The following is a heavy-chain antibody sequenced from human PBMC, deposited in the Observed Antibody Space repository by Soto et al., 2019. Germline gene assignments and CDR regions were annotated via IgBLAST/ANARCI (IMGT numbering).Heavy chain of an antibody. D-gene: IGHD4-17*01. Sequence: LSLTCTVSGGSISSGDYYWSWIRQPPGKGLEWIGYIYYSGSTYYNPSLKSRVTISVDTSKNQFSLKLSSVTAADTAVYYCASGKDYAEGGYWGQGTLVTVSS. CDR2: IYYSGST. V-gene: IGHV4-30-4*01. J-gene: IGHJ4*02. CDR1: GGSISSGDYY. CDR3: ASGKDYAEGGY.